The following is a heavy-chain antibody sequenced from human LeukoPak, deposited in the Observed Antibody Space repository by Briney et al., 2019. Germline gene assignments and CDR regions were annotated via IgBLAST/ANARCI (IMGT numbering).Heavy chain of an antibody. CDR3: AKDQGTVGPSYGMDV. CDR1: GFTFSSYA. Sequence: GGSLRLSCAASGFTFSSYAMSWVRQAPGKGLEWVSGISGSGDSTYYADSVKGRFTISRDNSKNTLYLQMNSLRAEDTAVYYCAKDQGTVGPSYGMDVWGQGTTVTVSS. J-gene: IGHJ6*02. V-gene: IGHV3-23*01. D-gene: IGHD1-26*01. CDR2: ISGSGDST.